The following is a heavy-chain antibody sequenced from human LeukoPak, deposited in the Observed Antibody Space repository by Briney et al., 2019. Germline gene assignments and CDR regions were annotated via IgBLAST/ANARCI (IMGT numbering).Heavy chain of an antibody. CDR3: AKDMTSVTTFYFNY. Sequence: PGGSLRLSCAASGFTFSSYAMNWVRQAPGKGLEWVSAISGSGGSTYYADSVRGRFTISRDDSKNTLYLQMNSLRAEDTAVYYCAKDMTSVTTFYFNYWGQGTLVTVSS. V-gene: IGHV3-23*01. CDR1: GFTFSSYA. D-gene: IGHD4-17*01. J-gene: IGHJ4*02. CDR2: ISGSGGST.